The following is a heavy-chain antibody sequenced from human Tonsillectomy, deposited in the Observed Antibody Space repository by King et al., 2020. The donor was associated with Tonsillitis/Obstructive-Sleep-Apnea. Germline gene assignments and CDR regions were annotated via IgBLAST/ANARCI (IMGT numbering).Heavy chain of an antibody. CDR3: AGPNSDNGEGGAFDI. D-gene: IGHD4-17*01. CDR1: GYSFTSYW. Sequence: QLVQSGAEVKKPGESLKISCKGSGYSFTSYWIGWVRQIPGKGLEWMGIIYPGDSDTRYSPSFQGQVTISADKSISTAYLQWSSLKASDTAMYYCAGPNSDNGEGGAFDILGQGTMVTVSS. V-gene: IGHV5-51*01. CDR2: IYPGDSDT. J-gene: IGHJ3*02.